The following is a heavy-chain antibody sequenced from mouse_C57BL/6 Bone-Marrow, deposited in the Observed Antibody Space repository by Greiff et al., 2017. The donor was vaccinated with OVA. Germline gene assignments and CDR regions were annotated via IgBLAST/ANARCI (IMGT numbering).Heavy chain of an antibody. J-gene: IGHJ4*01. Sequence: QVQLQQPGAELVRPGTSVKLSCKASGYTFTSYWMHWVKQRPGQGLEWIGVIDPSDSYTNYNQKFKGKATLTVDTSSSTAYMQLSSLTSEDSAVYYCARTPITTVVAPWAMDYWGQGTSVTVSS. V-gene: IGHV1-59*01. CDR3: ARTPITTVVAPWAMDY. D-gene: IGHD1-1*01. CDR2: IDPSDSYT. CDR1: GYTFTSYW.